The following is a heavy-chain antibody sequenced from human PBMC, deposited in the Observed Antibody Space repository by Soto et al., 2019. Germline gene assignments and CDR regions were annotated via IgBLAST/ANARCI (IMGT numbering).Heavy chain of an antibody. V-gene: IGHV3-21*01. CDR1: GFTFTSYS. D-gene: IGHD3-10*01. J-gene: IGHJ4*02. Sequence: GSRRLSSAASGFTFTSYSMNWVRLAPGKGLEWGSSISSSSSYIYYADSVKGRFTISRDNAKNSLYLQMTSLRAEDTAVYYCARDTPYYYGSGSSIDYWGQGTLVNVSA. CDR3: ARDTPYYYGSGSSIDY. CDR2: ISSSSSYI.